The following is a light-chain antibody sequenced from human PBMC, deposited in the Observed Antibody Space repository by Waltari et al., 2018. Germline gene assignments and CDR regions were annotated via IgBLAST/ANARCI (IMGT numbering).Light chain of an antibody. J-gene: IGKJ4*01. CDR2: SGS. CDR1: QSLLHSNGYNY. CDR3: MKALQTPLT. V-gene: IGKV2-28*01. Sequence: DIVMTQSPLSLPVTPGEPASISCRSSQSLLHSNGYNYLDWYLQKTGQSPQLLIDSGSNRASGVPDRFSGSGSGKDFTLKISRVEAEDVGVYSCMKALQTPLTFGGGTKVEIK.